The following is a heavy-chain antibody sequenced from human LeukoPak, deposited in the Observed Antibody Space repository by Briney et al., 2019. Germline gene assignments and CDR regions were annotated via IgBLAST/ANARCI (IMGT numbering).Heavy chain of an antibody. V-gene: IGHV3-23*01. CDR1: GFTFSSYA. CDR3: AKGRGGAEDSSGYYYVPIDY. Sequence: GGSLRLSCAASGFTFSSYAMSWVRQAPGKGLEWVSAISGSGGSTYYADPVKGRFTISRDNSKNTLYLQMNSLRAEDTAVYYCAKGRGGAEDSSGYYYVPIDYWGQGTLVTVSS. CDR2: ISGSGGST. D-gene: IGHD3-22*01. J-gene: IGHJ4*02.